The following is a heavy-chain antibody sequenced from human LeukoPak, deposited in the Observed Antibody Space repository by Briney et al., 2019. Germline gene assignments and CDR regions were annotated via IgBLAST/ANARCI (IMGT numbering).Heavy chain of an antibody. J-gene: IGHJ4*02. CDR3: AKDADDYGDFYYYFDY. Sequence: GGSLRLSCAASGFPFDSYGMHWVRQAPGKGLEWVSYISISGSTIYYADSVKGRFTISRDSFKNTLYLQMNSLRAEDTALYYCAKDADDYGDFYYYFDYWGQGTLVTVSS. D-gene: IGHD4-17*01. CDR1: GFPFDSYG. CDR2: ISISGSTI. V-gene: IGHV3-48*01.